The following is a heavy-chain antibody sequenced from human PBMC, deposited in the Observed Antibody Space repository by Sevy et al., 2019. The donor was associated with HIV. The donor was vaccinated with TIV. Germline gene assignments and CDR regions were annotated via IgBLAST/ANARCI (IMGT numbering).Heavy chain of an antibody. D-gene: IGHD4-4*01. Sequence: ASVKVSCKASGFTFNTYGFTWVRQAPGQGLEWMGWISGYNGNTKYSQKFQDRVTMTTDTSTTTVYMNLRGLGSDDTAVYYCARFFSNKWYFDYWGQGTLVTVSS. CDR2: ISGYNGNT. J-gene: IGHJ4*02. V-gene: IGHV1-18*01. CDR1: GFTFNTYG. CDR3: ARFFSNKWYFDY.